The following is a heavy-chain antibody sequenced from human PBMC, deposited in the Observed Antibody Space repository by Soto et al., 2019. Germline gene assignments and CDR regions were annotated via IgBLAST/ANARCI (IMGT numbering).Heavy chain of an antibody. Sequence: PGGSLRLSCAASGFTFSRYAMHWVRQAPGKGLEYVETISSNGGSKYYANSVKGIFTISRDNSKNTLYLQMGRLRAEDMAVYYCLVVGDYGDHYDGIDVWGQGTTVTVSS. V-gene: IGHV3-64*01. J-gene: IGHJ6*02. CDR2: ISSNGGSK. D-gene: IGHD4-17*01. CDR1: GFTFSRYA. CDR3: LVVGDYGDHYDGIDV.